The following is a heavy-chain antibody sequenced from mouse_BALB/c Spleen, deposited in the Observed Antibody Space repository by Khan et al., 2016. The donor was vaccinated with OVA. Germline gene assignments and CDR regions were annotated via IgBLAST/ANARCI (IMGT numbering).Heavy chain of an antibody. V-gene: IGHV2-3*01. D-gene: IGHD2-10*01. CDR3: AKGGTYFGGYFDV. J-gene: IGHJ1*01. Sequence: QVQLLQPGPGLVAPSQSLSITCTVSGFSFTNHGVSWVRQPPGKGLEWLGIIWGDGSTHYHSALISRLSISKDNSKSQVVLKLNSMQTDDTATYYCAKGGTYFGGYFDVWGAGTTVTVSS. CDR1: GFSFTNHG. CDR2: IWGDGST.